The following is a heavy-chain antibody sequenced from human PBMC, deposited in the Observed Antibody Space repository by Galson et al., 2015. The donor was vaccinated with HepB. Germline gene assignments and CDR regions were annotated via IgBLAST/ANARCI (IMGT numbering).Heavy chain of an antibody. D-gene: IGHD5-24*01. Sequence: SVKVSCKASGGTFSSYAISWVRQAPGQGLEWMGGIIPIFGTANYAQKFQGRVTITADESTSTAYMELSSLRSEDTAVYYCAREKRWLQTPDGMDVWGQGTTVTVSS. CDR3: AREKRWLQTPDGMDV. J-gene: IGHJ6*02. CDR1: GGTFSSYA. V-gene: IGHV1-69*13. CDR2: IIPIFGTA.